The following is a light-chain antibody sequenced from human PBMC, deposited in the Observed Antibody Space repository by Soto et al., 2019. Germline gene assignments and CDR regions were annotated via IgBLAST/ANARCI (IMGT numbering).Light chain of an antibody. V-gene: IGKV1-5*01. CDR2: DAS. J-gene: IGKJ1*01. CDR1: QSINIW. CDR3: LEYNSYSPT. Sequence: TLRAGEEDRAPMTSRASQSINIWLAWYQQKAGKAPKLLIYDASTLESGVPSRFSGSGSRTGYTLSICGLQLDDDAIYCCLEYNSYSPTCGEGTKVDIK.